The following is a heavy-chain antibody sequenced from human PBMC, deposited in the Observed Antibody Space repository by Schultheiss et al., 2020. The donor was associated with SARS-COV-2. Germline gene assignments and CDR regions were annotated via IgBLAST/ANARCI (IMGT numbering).Heavy chain of an antibody. V-gene: IGHV3-33*01. J-gene: IGHJ6*03. D-gene: IGHD2-2*01. CDR3: ARDGAELVPAAMWYYYYYMDV. CDR2: IWYDGSNK. Sequence: GESLKISCAASGFTFSSYGMHWVRQAPGKGLEWVAVIWYDGSNKYYADSVKGRFTISRDNSKNTLYLQMNSLRAEDTAVYYCARDGAELVPAAMWYYYYYMDVWGKGTTVTVSS. CDR1: GFTFSSYG.